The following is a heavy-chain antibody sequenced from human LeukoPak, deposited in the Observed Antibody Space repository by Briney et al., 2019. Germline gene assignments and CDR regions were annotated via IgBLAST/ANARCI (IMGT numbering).Heavy chain of an antibody. Sequence: GGSLRLSCAASGFTFSSYWMSWVRQAPGKGLEWVANIKQDGSEKYYVDSVKGRFTISRDNAKNSLYLQMNSLRAEDTAVYYCARGNLYYDSSGYYWGQGTLVTVSS. CDR1: GFTFSSYW. V-gene: IGHV3-7*01. CDR3: ARGNLYYDSSGYY. CDR2: IKQDGSEK. D-gene: IGHD3-22*01. J-gene: IGHJ4*02.